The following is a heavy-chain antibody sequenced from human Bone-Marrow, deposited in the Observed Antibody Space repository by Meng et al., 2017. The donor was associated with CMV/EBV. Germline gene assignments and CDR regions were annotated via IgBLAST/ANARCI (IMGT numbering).Heavy chain of an antibody. Sequence: GGSLRLSCEASGFTFSNFGMHWVRQAPGKGLEWVAFMQFDGSEELYADSLKGRFTISRDNSKNALYLQMNSLRAEDTAVYYCARVVPDYDSSGYGDYWGQGTLVTVSS. V-gene: IGHV3-30*02. D-gene: IGHD3-22*01. CDR2: MQFDGSEE. J-gene: IGHJ4*02. CDR1: GFTFSNFG. CDR3: ARVVPDYDSSGYGDY.